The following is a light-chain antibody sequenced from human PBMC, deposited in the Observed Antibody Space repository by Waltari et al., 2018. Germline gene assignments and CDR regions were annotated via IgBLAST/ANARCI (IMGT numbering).Light chain of an antibody. V-gene: IGKV3-20*01. J-gene: IGKJ1*01. CDR1: QSFSNNY. Sequence: EIVLTQSPGTLSLSPGERDTLSCRASQSFSNNYVPWYQQKPGQAPRLLIYGASSRATGSPDRFSGSGSGTDFTLTISRLEPEDFAVYYCQPYDDSPPWTFGQGTKVEIK. CDR3: QPYDDSPPWT. CDR2: GAS.